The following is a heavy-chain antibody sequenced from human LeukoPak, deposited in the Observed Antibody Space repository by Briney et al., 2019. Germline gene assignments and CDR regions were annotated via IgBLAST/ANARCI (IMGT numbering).Heavy chain of an antibody. CDR1: GYTFTGYY. CDR2: INPNSGGT. Sequence: ASVKVSCKASGYTFTGYYMHWVRQAPGQGLEWMGWINPNSGGTNYAQKFQGWVTMTRDTSISTAYMELSRLSSDDTAVYYCARGSKDDILTGYYRHYYYYGMDVWGQGTTVTVSS. D-gene: IGHD3-9*01. V-gene: IGHV1-2*04. CDR3: ARGSKDDILTGYYRHYYYYGMDV. J-gene: IGHJ6*02.